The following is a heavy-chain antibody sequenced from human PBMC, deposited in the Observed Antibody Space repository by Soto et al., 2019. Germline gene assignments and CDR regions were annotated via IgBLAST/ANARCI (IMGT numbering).Heavy chain of an antibody. V-gene: IGHV4-59*02. J-gene: IGHJ6*04. CDR3: ARDRARNLDV. CDR2: VYDNGRT. Sequence: PSETLSLTCTVSGGPVRGDYWSWIRQTPGRQLEWIGYVYDNGRTSYNPSLESRLTMSEDTSNNRISMTLTSVTAADTAVYYCARDRARNLDVCGKGTTVTVSS. CDR1: GGPVRGDY.